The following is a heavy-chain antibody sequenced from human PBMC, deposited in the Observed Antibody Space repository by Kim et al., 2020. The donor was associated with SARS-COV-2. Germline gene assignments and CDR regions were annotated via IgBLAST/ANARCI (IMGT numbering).Heavy chain of an antibody. Sequence: GGSLRLSCAASGFTVSSNYMSWVRQAPGKGLEWLSVIYSGGSTYYADSVKGRFTISRDNSKNTLYLQMNSLRAEDTAVYYCARHRDSSGYWSYFQHWGQGTLVTVSS. CDR1: GFTVSSNY. CDR2: IYSGGST. V-gene: IGHV3-66*04. D-gene: IGHD3-22*01. CDR3: ARHRDSSGYWSYFQH. J-gene: IGHJ1*01.